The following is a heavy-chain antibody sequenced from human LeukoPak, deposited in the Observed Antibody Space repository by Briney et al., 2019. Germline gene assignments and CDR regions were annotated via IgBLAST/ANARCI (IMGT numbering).Heavy chain of an antibody. CDR3: ARAYDYGGNNDAFDI. V-gene: IGHV1-69*04. D-gene: IGHD4-23*01. CDR2: IIPIFGIT. J-gene: IGHJ3*02. CDR1: AGTFSSYA. Sequence: SVKLSFKSSAGTFSSYANSLHRQAHGQGLEWMGRIIPIFGITYYAQKFQGRLTITADKSTTTAYMELSSLRSEDTAVYYCARAYDYGGNNDAFDIWGQGTMVTVSS.